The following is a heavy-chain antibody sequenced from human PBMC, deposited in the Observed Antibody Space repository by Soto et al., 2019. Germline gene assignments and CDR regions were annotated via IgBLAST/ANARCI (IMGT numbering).Heavy chain of an antibody. CDR1: EYTFSNFA. J-gene: IGHJ4*02. Sequence: ASVKVSCKASEYTFSNFAMHWVRQAPGQRLEWMGWINAGNWNTKYSQRFQGRVTITRDTSASTAYMELSSLRSEDTAVYYCARDDSGFSGSHYIDYFNYWGQGALVTVSS. CDR3: ARDDSGFSGSHYIDYFNY. V-gene: IGHV1-3*01. CDR2: INAGNWNT. D-gene: IGHD1-26*01.